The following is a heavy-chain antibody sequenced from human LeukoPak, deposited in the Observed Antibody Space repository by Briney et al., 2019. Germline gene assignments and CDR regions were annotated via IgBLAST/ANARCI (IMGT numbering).Heavy chain of an antibody. CDR1: GFTFSSYA. Sequence: GGSLRLSCAASGFTFSSYAMSWVRQAPGKGLEWVSAISGSGGSTYYADSVKGRFTISRDNSKNTLYLQMNSLRVEDTAVYYCTKRGAAYYYGSGSSNWYFDLWGRGTLVTVSS. CDR3: TKRGAAYYYGSGSSNWYFDL. V-gene: IGHV3-23*01. CDR2: ISGSGGST. D-gene: IGHD3-10*01. J-gene: IGHJ2*01.